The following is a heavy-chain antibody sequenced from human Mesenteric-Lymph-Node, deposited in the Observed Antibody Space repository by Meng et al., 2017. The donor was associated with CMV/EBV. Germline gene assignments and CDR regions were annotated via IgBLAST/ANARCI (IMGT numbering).Heavy chain of an antibody. CDR3: ARTSLTGMANAFDI. D-gene: IGHD7-27*01. J-gene: IGHJ3*02. V-gene: IGHV3-30*04. CDR2: ISYDGSNK. Sequence: GESLKISCAASGFTFSSYAMHWVRQAPGKGLEWVAVISYDGSNKYYADSVKGRFTISRDNSKNTLYLQMNSLRAEDTAVYYCARTSLTGMANAFDIWGQGTMVTVSS. CDR1: GFTFSSYA.